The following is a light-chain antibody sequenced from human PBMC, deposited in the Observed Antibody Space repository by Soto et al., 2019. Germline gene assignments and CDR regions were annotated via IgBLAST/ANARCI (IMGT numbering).Light chain of an antibody. CDR2: AAS. J-gene: IGKJ4*01. V-gene: IGKV1-6*01. CDR3: LQDYNYPLT. Sequence: AIQMTQSPSSLSASVGDRVTITCRASQGIRHYLGWYQQKPGKAPKLLIYAASSLQSGVPSRFSGSGSGTAFTLTISSLQPEDFATDYCLQDYNYPLTFGGGTKVEIK. CDR1: QGIRHY.